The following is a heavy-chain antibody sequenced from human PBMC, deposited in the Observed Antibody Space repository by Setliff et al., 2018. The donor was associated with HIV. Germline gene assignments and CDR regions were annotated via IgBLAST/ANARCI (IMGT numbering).Heavy chain of an antibody. J-gene: IGHJ6*03. CDR1: GFTFSYYA. V-gene: IGHV3-30*05. D-gene: IGHD2-21*02. CDR3: AKVGGDGRFHYYQLDV. Sequence: LSLTCAASGFTFSYYAMHWVRQGPGKGLEWLAVLSDDGSRKSYADSLEGRFTISRDNSKNTLFLLVNRLRPEGTAVYYCAKVGGDGRFHYYQLDVWGKGTTVTVSS. CDR2: LSDDGSRK.